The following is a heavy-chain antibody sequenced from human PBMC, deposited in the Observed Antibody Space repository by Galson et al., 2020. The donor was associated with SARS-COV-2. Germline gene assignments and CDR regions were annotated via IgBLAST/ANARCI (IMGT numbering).Heavy chain of an antibody. J-gene: IGHJ6*02. V-gene: IGHV4-61*02. CDR3: ARGNSPCVTIFGVLTGTCGMDV. CDR1: GASIRSGSHY. Sequence: SETLSLTCTVSGASIRSGSHYWSWIRQPAGKGLEWIGRIYKSGHTNYNPSLWSQVTITVDTSKNQFSLKLTSVTAADTAVYYCARGNSPCVTIFGVLTGTCGMDVWGQGTTVTVSS. D-gene: IGHD3-3*01. CDR2: IYKSGHT.